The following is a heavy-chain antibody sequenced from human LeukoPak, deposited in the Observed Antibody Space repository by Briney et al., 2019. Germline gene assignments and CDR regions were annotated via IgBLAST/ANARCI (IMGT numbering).Heavy chain of an antibody. CDR3: ARGRWSAHY. J-gene: IGHJ4*02. D-gene: IGHD2-15*01. CDR2: ISSSGGTT. V-gene: IGHV3-48*03. CDR1: GFTFSSYE. Sequence: GGSLRLSCAASGFTFSSYEMNWVRQAPGKGLEWVSYISSSGGTTYYADSVKGRFTISRDNAKNSLYLQMNSLRAKDTAVYYCARGRWSAHYWGQGTLVTVSS.